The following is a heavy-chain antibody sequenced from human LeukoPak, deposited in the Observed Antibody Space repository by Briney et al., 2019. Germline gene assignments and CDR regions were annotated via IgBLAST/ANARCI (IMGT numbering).Heavy chain of an antibody. D-gene: IGHD3-22*01. J-gene: IGHJ4*02. CDR1: GFTFSSYE. CDR3: ARDKASAHYDSSGYAGY. Sequence: PGGSLRLSCAASGFTFSSYEMNWVRQAPGKGLEWVSYISSSGSTIYYADSVKGRFTISRGNAKNSLYLQMNSLRAEDTAVYYCARDKASAHYDSSGYAGYWGQGTLVTVSS. CDR2: ISSSGSTI. V-gene: IGHV3-48*03.